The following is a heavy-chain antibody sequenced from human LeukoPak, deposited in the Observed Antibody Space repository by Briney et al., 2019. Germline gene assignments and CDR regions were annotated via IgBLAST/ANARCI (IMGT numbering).Heavy chain of an antibody. CDR1: GGTFSSYA. CDR2: IIPIFGTA. D-gene: IGHD6-19*01. V-gene: IGHV1-69*05. J-gene: IGHJ5*02. CDR3: ARSRGGSVIAVAPNWFDP. Sequence: SVKVSCKASGGTFSSYAISWVRQAPGQGLEWMGGIIPIFGTANYAQKFQGRVTITTDESTSTAYMELSSLRSEDTAVYYCARSRGGSVIAVAPNWFDPWGQGTLVTVSS.